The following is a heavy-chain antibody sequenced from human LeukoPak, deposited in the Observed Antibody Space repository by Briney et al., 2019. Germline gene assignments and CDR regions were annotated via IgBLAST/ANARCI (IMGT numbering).Heavy chain of an antibody. CDR3: ARDPKTSYYYDSSGYSHFDY. Sequence: ASVKVSCKASGGTFSSYAISWVRQAPGQGLEWMGWISAYNGNTNYAQKLQGRVTMTTDTSTSTAYMELRSLRSDDTAVYYCARDPKTSYYYDSSGYSHFDYWGQGTLVTVSS. D-gene: IGHD3-22*01. CDR1: GGTFSSYA. CDR2: ISAYNGNT. J-gene: IGHJ4*02. V-gene: IGHV1-18*01.